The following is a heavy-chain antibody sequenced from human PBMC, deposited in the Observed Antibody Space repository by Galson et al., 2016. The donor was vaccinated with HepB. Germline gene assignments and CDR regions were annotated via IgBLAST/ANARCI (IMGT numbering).Heavy chain of an antibody. CDR2: MYSGGGT. D-gene: IGHD3-10*01. CDR1: GFSVSINY. CDR3: TRVLQWFGERWFDP. Sequence: SLRLSCAVSGFSVSINYMSWVRQAPGKGLEWVSVMYSGGGTSYADSVKGRFTISSDNSKNTLYLQMNSLRAEDTAVYYCTRVLQWFGERWFDPWGQGTPVTVSS. V-gene: IGHV3-53*01. J-gene: IGHJ5*02.